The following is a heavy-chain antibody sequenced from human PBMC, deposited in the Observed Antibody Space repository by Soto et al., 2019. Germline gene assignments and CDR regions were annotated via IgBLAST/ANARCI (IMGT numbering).Heavy chain of an antibody. CDR1: GYTFTGYY. J-gene: IGHJ4*02. V-gene: IGHV1-2*04. Sequence: QVQLVQSGAEVKKPGASVKVSCKASGYTFTGYYMHWVRQAPGQGLEWMGWINPNSGGTNYAQKFQGWVTMTRDTSISTAYMELSRLRSDDTAVYYCARTQSDIVATKNLYFDYWGQGTLVTVSS. CDR2: INPNSGGT. D-gene: IGHD5-12*01. CDR3: ARTQSDIVATKNLYFDY.